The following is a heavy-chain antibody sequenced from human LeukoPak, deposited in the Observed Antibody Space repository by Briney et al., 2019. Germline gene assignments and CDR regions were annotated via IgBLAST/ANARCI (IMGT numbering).Heavy chain of an antibody. J-gene: IGHJ5*02. CDR3: AREGITMVRGVINWFDP. CDR1: GFTFSGYW. Sequence: PGGSLRLSCAASGFTFSGYWMTWVRQAPGKGLEWVANIKEDGGEGYYVDSVKGRFTISRDNAKNSLYLQMSSLRAEDTAVYYCAREGITMVRGVINWFDPWGQGTLVTVSS. V-gene: IGHV3-7*01. D-gene: IGHD3-10*01. CDR2: IKEDGGEG.